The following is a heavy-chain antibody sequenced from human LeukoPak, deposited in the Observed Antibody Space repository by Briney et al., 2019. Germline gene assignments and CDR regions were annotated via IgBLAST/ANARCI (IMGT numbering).Heavy chain of an antibody. D-gene: IGHD6-19*01. CDR3: AREGDSNGFDY. Sequence: SQTLSLTCDISGDSVSSNSAAWNWLRQSPSRGLEWLGRTYYRSKWYNDYEVSVKSRITINPDTSKTQFSLQLNSVPPEDMALYYCAREGDSNGFDYWGQGTLVTASS. CDR1: GDSVSSNSAA. CDR2: TYYRSKWYN. V-gene: IGHV6-1*01. J-gene: IGHJ4*02.